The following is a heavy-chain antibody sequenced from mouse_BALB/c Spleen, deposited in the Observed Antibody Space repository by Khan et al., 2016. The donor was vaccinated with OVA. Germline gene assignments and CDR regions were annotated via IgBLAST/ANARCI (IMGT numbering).Heavy chain of an antibody. V-gene: IGHV2-2*02. CDR3: ARNYYYDEGLAY. CDR1: GFSLTTYG. J-gene: IGHJ3*01. D-gene: IGHD2-4*01. Sequence: QVQLKQSGPGLVQPSQSLSITCTVSGFSLTTYGVHWVRQSPGQGLEWLGVIWSGGSTDYHAAFISRLNIRKDNSKSQAFFKMNSLQANDTALYDCARNYYYDEGLAYWGQGTLVTVSA. CDR2: IWSGGST.